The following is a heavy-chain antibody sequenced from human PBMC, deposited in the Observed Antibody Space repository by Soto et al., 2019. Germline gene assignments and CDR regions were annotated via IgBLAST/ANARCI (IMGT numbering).Heavy chain of an antibody. CDR1: GFTFGDYA. J-gene: IGHJ4*02. V-gene: IGHV3-49*03. Sequence: GGSLRLSSTASGFTFGDYAMSWFRQAPGKGLEWVGFIRSKAYGGTTEYAASVKGRFTISRDDSKSIAYLQMNSLKTEDTAVYYCTGGYYDSSGYYTFGYWGQGTLVTVSS. D-gene: IGHD3-22*01. CDR2: IRSKAYGGTT. CDR3: TGGYYDSSGYYTFGY.